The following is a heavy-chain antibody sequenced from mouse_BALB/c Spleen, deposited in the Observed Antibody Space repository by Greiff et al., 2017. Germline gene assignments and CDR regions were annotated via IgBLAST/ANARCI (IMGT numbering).Heavy chain of an antibody. CDR1: GFSLTSYG. Sequence: QVQLKQSGPGLVQPSQSLSITCTASGFSLTSYGVHWVRQSPGKGLEWLGVIWSGGSTDYNAAFITRLSISKDNSKSQVFFKMNSLRANDTAIYYCARKGKNGDGALDYWGQGTSVTVSS. CDR3: ARKGKNGDGALDY. D-gene: IGHD4-1*01. CDR2: IWSGGST. V-gene: IGHV2-2*02. J-gene: IGHJ4*01.